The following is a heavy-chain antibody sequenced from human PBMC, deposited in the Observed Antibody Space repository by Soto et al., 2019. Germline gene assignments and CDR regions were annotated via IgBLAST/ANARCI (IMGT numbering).Heavy chain of an antibody. CDR3: VKRGKVTTDYYGMAV. D-gene: IGHD4-17*01. Sequence: GGSLRLSCAASRFTFTRSPMSWVRQAPVRGLEWVSAISGSGGGTYYADSVRGRFTISRDNSKNTVYLQMNSLRDEDTAIYYCVKRGKVTTDYYGMAVWGQGTTVTVSS. V-gene: IGHV3-23*01. CDR2: ISGSGGGT. J-gene: IGHJ6*02. CDR1: RFTFTRSP.